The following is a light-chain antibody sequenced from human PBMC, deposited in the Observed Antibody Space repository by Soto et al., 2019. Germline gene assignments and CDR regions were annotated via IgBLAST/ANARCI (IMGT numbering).Light chain of an antibody. CDR3: QTWVTGIWV. CDR1: SGHSTYG. CDR2: INSDGSH. Sequence: QPVLTQSPSASASLGASVKLTCTLSSGHSTYGIAWHQQQPDKGPRYLMKINSDGSHTKGDGIPDRFSGSSSGAERYLTISSLQSDDEADYYCQTWVTGIWVFGGGTKLTVL. J-gene: IGLJ3*02. V-gene: IGLV4-69*02.